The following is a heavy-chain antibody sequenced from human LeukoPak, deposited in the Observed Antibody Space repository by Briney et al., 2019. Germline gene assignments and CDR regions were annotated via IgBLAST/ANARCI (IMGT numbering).Heavy chain of an antibody. J-gene: IGHJ4*02. Sequence: PSETLSLTCAVYGGSFSSYYWGWIRQPPGKGLEWIGSIYYSGSTYYNPSLKSRVTISVDTSKNQFSLKLSSVTAADTAVYYCARATLDYWGQGTLVTVSS. CDR3: ARATLDY. CDR1: GGSFSSYY. CDR2: IYYSGST. V-gene: IGHV4-39*01. D-gene: IGHD1-26*01.